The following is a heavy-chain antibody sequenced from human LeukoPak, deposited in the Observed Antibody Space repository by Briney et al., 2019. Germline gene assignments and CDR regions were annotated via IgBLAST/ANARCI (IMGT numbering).Heavy chain of an antibody. CDR1: GFIFSNYG. D-gene: IGHD3-10*01. J-gene: IGHJ3*02. Sequence: GGSLRLSCEVSGFIFSNYGMHWVRQAPGKGLEWVALIWYDGRTKFHADSVRGRFTISRDNSANTLYLQMSSLRVEDTAVYYCAREGSSGAFDIWGQGTMVTVSS. V-gene: IGHV3-33*01. CDR2: IWYDGRTK. CDR3: AREGSSGAFDI.